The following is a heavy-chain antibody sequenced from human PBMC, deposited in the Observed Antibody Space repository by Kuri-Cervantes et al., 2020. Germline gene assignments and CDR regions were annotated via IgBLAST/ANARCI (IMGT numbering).Heavy chain of an antibody. V-gene: IGHV1-18*01. J-gene: IGHJ6*02. D-gene: IGHD3-22*01. Sequence: GESLKVSCKASGYTFTSYGISWVRQAPGQGLEWMGWISAYNGNTNYAQKLQGRVTMTTDTSTSTAYMELRSLRSDDTAVYYCARDISTMIQIGYYGMDVWGQGTTVTVSS. CDR2: ISAYNGNT. CDR3: ARDISTMIQIGYYGMDV. CDR1: GYTFTSYG.